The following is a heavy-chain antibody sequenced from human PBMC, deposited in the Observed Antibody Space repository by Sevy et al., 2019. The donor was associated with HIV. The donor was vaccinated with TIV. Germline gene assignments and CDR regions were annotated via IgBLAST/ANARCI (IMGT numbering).Heavy chain of an antibody. V-gene: IGHV4-59*01. Sequence: SETLSLTCTVSGGSISSYYWSWIRQPPGKGLEWIGYIYYSGSTNYNPSLKSRVTISVDTSKNQFSLKLSSVTAADTAVYYCARDAPPFGLELRQDAFDIWGQGTMVTVSS. J-gene: IGHJ3*02. CDR1: GGSISSYY. CDR2: IYYSGST. D-gene: IGHD1-7*01. CDR3: ARDAPPFGLELRQDAFDI.